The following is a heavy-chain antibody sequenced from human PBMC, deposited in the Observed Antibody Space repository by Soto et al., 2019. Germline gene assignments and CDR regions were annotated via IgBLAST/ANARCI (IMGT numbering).Heavy chain of an antibody. Sequence: PSETLSLTCTVFGGSISNYYWNWIRQPPGKGLEWIGYIYYSGSTNYNPSLKSRVTISVDTSKNQFALKLSSVTAADTAVYYCGAAYSGYASVAFWGQGTLVTVSS. V-gene: IGHV4-59*01. CDR2: IYYSGST. CDR3: GAAYSGYASVAF. CDR1: GGSISNYY. D-gene: IGHD5-12*01. J-gene: IGHJ4*02.